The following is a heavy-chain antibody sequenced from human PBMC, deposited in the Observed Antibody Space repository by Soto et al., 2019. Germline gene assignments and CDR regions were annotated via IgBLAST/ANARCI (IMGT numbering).Heavy chain of an antibody. Sequence: QVQLVQSGAEVKKPGASVKVSCKASGYTFTSYGISWVRRAPAQGLEWMGWISPYNGNTNYAQKLQGRVTMTTDTSTSTGYMELRSLRSDDTAVYYCARVWVADYVFWSGYFQGLPNDYYYMDVWGKGTTVTVSS. V-gene: IGHV1-18*01. CDR3: ARVWVADYVFWSGYFQGLPNDYYYMDV. CDR1: GYTFTSYG. CDR2: ISPYNGNT. D-gene: IGHD3-3*01. J-gene: IGHJ6*03.